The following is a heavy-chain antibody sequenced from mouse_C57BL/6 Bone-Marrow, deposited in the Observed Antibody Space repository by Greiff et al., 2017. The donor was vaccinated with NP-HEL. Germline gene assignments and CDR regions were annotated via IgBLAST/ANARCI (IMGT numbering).Heavy chain of an antibody. V-gene: IGHV2-5*01. CDR1: GFSLTSYG. J-gene: IGHJ3*01. Sequence: VKLMESGPGLVQPSQSLSITCTVSGFSLTSYGVHWVRQSPGKGLEWLGVIWRGGSTDYNAAFMSRLSITKDNSKSHVFFKMNSLQADDTAIYYCAKGYSNYAWFAYWGQGTLVTVSA. D-gene: IGHD2-5*01. CDR2: IWRGGST. CDR3: AKGYSNYAWFAY.